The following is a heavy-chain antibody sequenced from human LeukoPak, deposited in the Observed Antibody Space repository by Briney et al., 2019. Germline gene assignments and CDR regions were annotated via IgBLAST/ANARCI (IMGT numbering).Heavy chain of an antibody. J-gene: IGHJ4*02. CDR3: AKESGALGAPLYDY. D-gene: IGHD4/OR15-4a*01. CDR1: GFIFSNYG. V-gene: IGHV3-23*01. Sequence: GGSLRLSCAASGFIFSNYGMNWVRQAPGKGLEWVAAISASGSATSYADSVRGRFTISRDNSKSTTYLQMNSLRAEDTAVYYCAKESGALGAPLYDYWGRGILVTASS. CDR2: ISASGSAT.